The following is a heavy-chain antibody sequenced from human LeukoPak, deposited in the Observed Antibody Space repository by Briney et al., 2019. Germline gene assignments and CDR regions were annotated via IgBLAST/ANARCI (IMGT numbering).Heavy chain of an antibody. D-gene: IGHD2-2*01. CDR2: LITNVVIA. V-gene: IGHV3-74*01. CDR3: ARRTAEPAGIHY. J-gene: IGHJ4*02. CDR1: GVTFVTYS. Sequence: PVGSLRLSCAASGVTFVTYSMRWVRQAPGQGLWWGSHLITNVVIATYGDSAPGRVTVSTANAKSTLLLRLNSLRVEDTALYYCARRTAEPAGIHYWGQGTLVTVPS.